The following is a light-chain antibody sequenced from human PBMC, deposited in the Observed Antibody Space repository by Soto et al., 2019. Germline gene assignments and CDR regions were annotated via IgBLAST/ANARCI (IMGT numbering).Light chain of an antibody. Sequence: QSVLTQPPSASGTPGQRVNISCSGSSSNIGSNYVYWYRQFPGTAPKLLIQRNNQRPSGVPARFSGSKSGTSASLAISGLRSEDEADYYCGGWGDSLSGPVFGGGTKVTGL. CDR1: SSNIGSNY. CDR2: RNN. J-gene: IGLJ2*01. V-gene: IGLV1-47*01. CDR3: GGWGDSLSGPV.